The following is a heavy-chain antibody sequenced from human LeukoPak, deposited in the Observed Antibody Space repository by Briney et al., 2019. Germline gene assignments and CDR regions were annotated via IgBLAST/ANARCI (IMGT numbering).Heavy chain of an antibody. CDR3: ARDQGFAAFDI. V-gene: IGHV4-39*07. CDR2: IYYSGST. D-gene: IGHD3-10*01. J-gene: IGHJ3*02. CDR1: GGSISSSSYY. Sequence: SETLSLTCTVSGGSISSSSYYWGWIRQPPGKGLEWIGSIYYSGSTYYNPSLKSRVTISVDTSKNQFSVKLSSVTAADTAVYYCARDQGFAAFDIWGQGTMVTVSS.